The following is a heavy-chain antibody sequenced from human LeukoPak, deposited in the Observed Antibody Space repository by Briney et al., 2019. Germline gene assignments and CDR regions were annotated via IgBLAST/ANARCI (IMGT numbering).Heavy chain of an antibody. CDR2: INHSGST. CDR1: GGSFSDYY. V-gene: IGHV4-34*01. CDR3: ARGPARGYSYGLINAFDI. Sequence: SETLSLTCAVYGGSFSDYYWSWIRQPPGKGLEWIGEINHSGSTNYNPSLKSRVTISVDTSKNQFSLKLSSVTAADTAVYYCARGPARGYSYGLINAFDIWGQGTMVTVSS. J-gene: IGHJ3*02. D-gene: IGHD5-18*01.